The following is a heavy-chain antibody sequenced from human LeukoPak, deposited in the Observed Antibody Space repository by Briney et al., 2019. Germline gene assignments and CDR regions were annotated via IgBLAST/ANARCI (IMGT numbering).Heavy chain of an antibody. CDR2: ISSSSSTI. Sequence: GGSLRLSCAASGFIFSSYSMNWVRQAPGKGLEWVSYISSSSSTIYYADSVKGRFTISRDNAKNSLYLQMNSLRAEDTAVYYCAKGGGAGVYSGSYYFDYWGQGTLVTVSS. D-gene: IGHD1-26*01. CDR1: GFIFSSYS. V-gene: IGHV3-48*01. J-gene: IGHJ4*02. CDR3: AKGGGAGVYSGSYYFDY.